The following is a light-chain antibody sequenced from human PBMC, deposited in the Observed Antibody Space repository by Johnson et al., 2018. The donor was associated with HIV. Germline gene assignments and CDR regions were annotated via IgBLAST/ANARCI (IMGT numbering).Light chain of an antibody. V-gene: IGLV1-51*01. CDR1: SSNIANNY. J-gene: IGLJ1*01. Sequence: SVLTQPPSVSAAPGQKVTISCSGSSSNIANNYVSWYQQLPGTAPKLLIYDNNKRPSGIRDRFSGSKSGTSATLDITGLQTGDEADYYCGTWDSSLSAGGVFGTGTKVTVL. CDR3: GTWDSSLSAGGV. CDR2: DNN.